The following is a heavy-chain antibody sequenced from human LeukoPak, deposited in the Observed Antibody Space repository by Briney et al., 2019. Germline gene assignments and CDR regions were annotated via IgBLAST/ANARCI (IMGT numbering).Heavy chain of an antibody. CDR2: IYYSGST. CDR1: GGSISSSSHY. V-gene: IGHV4-39*01. D-gene: IGHD2-8*01. Sequence: SETLSLTCTVSGGSISSSSHYWGWIRQPPGKGLEWIGSIYYSGSTYYNPSLKSRVTISVDTSKNQFSLKLSSVTAADTAVYYCARHNGVAFDIWGQGTMVTVSS. J-gene: IGHJ3*02. CDR3: ARHNGVAFDI.